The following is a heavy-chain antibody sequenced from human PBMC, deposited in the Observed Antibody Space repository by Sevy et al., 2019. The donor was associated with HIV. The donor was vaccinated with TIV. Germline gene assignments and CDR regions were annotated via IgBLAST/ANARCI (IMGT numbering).Heavy chain of an antibody. CDR1: GFTFSSYW. V-gene: IGHV3-74*01. Sequence: GGSLRLSCVASGFTFSSYWMHWVRQAPGKGLVWVSRINRDGSSTSYADSVKGRFTISRDDAKNTLYLQMNSLRAEDTAVYYCARTYYQILTGYYHFDCWGQGTLVTDSS. CDR2: INRDGSST. CDR3: ARTYYQILTGYYHFDC. D-gene: IGHD3-9*01. J-gene: IGHJ4*02.